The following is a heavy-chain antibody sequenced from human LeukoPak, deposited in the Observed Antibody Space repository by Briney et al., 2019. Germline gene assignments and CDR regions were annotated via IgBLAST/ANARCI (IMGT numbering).Heavy chain of an antibody. Sequence: PWRSLRLSCAASGFSFSTCAMHWVRQAPGKGLEWVAVISYDGSHKYYADSVKGRFTISRDNSKNTLYLQMNSLSTEDTAVYHCAKVLKPAAAGDGFDIWGQGTMVTVSS. J-gene: IGHJ3*02. D-gene: IGHD6-13*01. CDR2: ISYDGSHK. CDR1: GFSFSTCA. V-gene: IGHV3-30*18. CDR3: AKVLKPAAAGDGFDI.